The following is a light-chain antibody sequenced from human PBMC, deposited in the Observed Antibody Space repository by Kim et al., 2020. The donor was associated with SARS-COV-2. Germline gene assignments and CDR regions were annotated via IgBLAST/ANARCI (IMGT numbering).Light chain of an antibody. CDR1: QIVTSTY. CDR3: QQYGGSPYT. V-gene: IGKV3-20*01. Sequence: EIVLTQSPGTLSLSPGETATLSCRASQIVTSTYLGWYQQKPGQAPRLIMYDVSSRATGIPARFSGSGSGTDFTLTISRLEPEDFAVYYCQQYGGSPYTFGQGTSWRS. CDR2: DVS. J-gene: IGKJ2*01.